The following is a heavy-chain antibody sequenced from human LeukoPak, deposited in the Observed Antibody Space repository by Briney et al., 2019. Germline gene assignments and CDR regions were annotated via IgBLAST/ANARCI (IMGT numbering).Heavy chain of an antibody. D-gene: IGHD6-19*01. J-gene: IGHJ3*02. Sequence: GSLRLSCAASGFTVSSNYMSWVRQAPGKGLEWIGYIYYSGSTNYNPSLKSRVTISVDTSKNQFSLKLSSVTAADTAVYYCARAPVAAAFDIWGQGTMVTVSS. CDR2: IYYSGST. CDR1: GFTVSSNY. CDR3: ARAPVAAAFDI. V-gene: IGHV4-59*02.